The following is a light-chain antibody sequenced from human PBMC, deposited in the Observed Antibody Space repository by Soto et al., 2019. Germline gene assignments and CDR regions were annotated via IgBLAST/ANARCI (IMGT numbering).Light chain of an antibody. Sequence: QSVLTQPPSAPGTPRQRVTISCSGSSSNIGSNTVNWYQQLPGTAPKLLIYSNNQRPSGVPDRFSGSKSGTSASLAISGLQSEDEADYYCAAWDDSLNGYVFGTGTKVTVL. CDR1: SSNIGSNT. CDR3: AAWDDSLNGYV. CDR2: SNN. V-gene: IGLV1-44*01. J-gene: IGLJ1*01.